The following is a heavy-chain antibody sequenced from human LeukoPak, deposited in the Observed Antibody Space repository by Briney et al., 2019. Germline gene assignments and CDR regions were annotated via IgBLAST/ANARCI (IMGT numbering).Heavy chain of an antibody. J-gene: IGHJ4*02. Sequence: GGSLRLSCAASGFTFSNAWMNWVRQAPGKGLEWVGRIKSKTDGGTTDNAAPVKGRFTISRDDSKNTLYLQMNSLKTEDTAVYYCWVTMIVVVITTDDDPYFDYWGQGTLVTVSS. D-gene: IGHD3-22*01. V-gene: IGHV3-15*07. CDR2: IKSKTDGGTT. CDR3: WVTMIVVVITTDDDPYFDY. CDR1: GFTFSNAW.